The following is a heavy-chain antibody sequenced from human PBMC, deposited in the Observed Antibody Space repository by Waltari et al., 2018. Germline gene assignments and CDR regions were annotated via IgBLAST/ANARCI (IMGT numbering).Heavy chain of an antibody. CDR1: GFTFGSYA. CDR2: IYSGGST. CDR3: AKDQGQLGKFDY. D-gene: IGHD7-27*01. V-gene: IGHV3-23*03. J-gene: IGHJ4*02. Sequence: EVQLLESGGGLVQPGGSLRLSCAASGFTFGSYAMSWVRQAPGKGPEWVSVIYSGGSTYYADSVKGRFTISRDNSKNTLYLQMNSLRAEDTAVYYCAKDQGQLGKFDYWGQGTLVTVSS.